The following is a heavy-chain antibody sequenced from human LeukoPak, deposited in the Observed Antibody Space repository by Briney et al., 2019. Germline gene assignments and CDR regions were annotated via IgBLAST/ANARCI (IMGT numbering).Heavy chain of an antibody. CDR3: VKDLQYQEAPL. J-gene: IGHJ4*02. CDR1: GFDFSDFA. CDR2: ISGNGGSP. V-gene: IGHV3-64D*06. Sequence: PGGPLRLSWSASGFDFSDFAMHLVRQAPGKGLEFVSAISGNGGSPYHADSVKGRFTISRDNSKTTLYFQMSSLRPDDTAVYYCVKDLQYQEAPLWGQGSQVTASS. D-gene: IGHD2-2*01.